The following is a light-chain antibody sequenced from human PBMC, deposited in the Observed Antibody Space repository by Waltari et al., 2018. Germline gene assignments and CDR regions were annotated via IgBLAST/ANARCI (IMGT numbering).Light chain of an antibody. CDR1: SRDVGGQHY. CDR3: SSYTSTSTSLV. V-gene: IGLV2-14*01. Sequence: QSALTQPASVSGSPGQSITISCTGTSRDVGGQHYVSWYQQHPGKAPKLMIYDVTKRPSGVSDRCSGSKSGNTASLTISGLQAEDEADYYCSSYTSTSTSLVFGGGTRLTVL. CDR2: DVT. J-gene: IGLJ3*02.